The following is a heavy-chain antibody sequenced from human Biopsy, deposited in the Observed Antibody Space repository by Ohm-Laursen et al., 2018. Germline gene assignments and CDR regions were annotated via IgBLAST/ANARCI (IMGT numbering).Heavy chain of an antibody. CDR1: GYTFTRFY. Sequence: SVKVSCKASGYTFTRFYMHWVRQAPGQGLEWVGIINPHGGRTRYAQKFQGRVRMTTDTSTTTVYMELSSLRSEDTAVYYCVLASFDYWGQGTLVTVPS. V-gene: IGHV1-46*01. CDR2: INPHGGRT. J-gene: IGHJ4*02. CDR3: VLASFDY.